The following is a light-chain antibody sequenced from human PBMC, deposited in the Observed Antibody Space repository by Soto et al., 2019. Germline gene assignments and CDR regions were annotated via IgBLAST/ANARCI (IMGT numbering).Light chain of an antibody. CDR3: QQYSHWPRT. CDR2: GAS. Sequence: ETVLTQSPGTLSLSTGERATLSCRASQSVSRNNLVWYQQRPGQAPRLLIYGASSRATGIPARFSGSGSGTEFTLTVSSLQSEDFAVYYCQQYSHWPRTFGQGTKVAIK. V-gene: IGKV3D-15*01. CDR1: QSVSRNN. J-gene: IGKJ1*01.